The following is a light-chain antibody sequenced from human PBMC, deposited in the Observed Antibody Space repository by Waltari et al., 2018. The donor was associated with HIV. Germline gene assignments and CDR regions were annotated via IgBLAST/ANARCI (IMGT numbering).Light chain of an antibody. J-gene: IGKJ4*01. CDR3: QQSYSTPLT. CDR2: AAS. Sequence: DIQMTQSPSSLSASVGDRVTITCRASQSISSSLNWYQQKPGKAPKLLIYAASSLQSGVPSRVSGSGSGTDFTLTISSLQPEDFATYDCQQSYSTPLTFGGGTKVEIK. V-gene: IGKV1-39*01. CDR1: QSISSS.